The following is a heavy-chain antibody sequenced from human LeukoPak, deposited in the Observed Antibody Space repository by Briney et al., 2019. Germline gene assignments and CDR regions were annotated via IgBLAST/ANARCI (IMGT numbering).Heavy chain of an antibody. V-gene: IGHV1-24*01. D-gene: IGHD5-12*01. J-gene: IGHJ4*02. CDR3: ATKMVGYDYGPFDY. CDR2: FDPEDGET. CDR1: GYTFTGYY. Sequence: ASVKVSCKASGYTFTGYYMHWVRQAPGKGLEWMGGFDPEDGETIYAQKFQGRVTMTEDTSTDTAYMELSSLRSEDTAVYYCATKMVGYDYGPFDYWGQGTLVTVSS.